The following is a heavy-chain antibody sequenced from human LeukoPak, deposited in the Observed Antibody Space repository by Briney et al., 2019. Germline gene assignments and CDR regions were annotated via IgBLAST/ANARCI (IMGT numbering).Heavy chain of an antibody. V-gene: IGHV3-15*01. CDR1: GFTFSNAW. J-gene: IGHJ6*03. D-gene: IGHD4-17*01. CDR2: IKSKTDGGTT. CDR3: TTVRHPMTTVTTYYYYYMDV. Sequence: GGSLRLSCAASGFTFSNAWMSWVRQAPGKGLEWVGRIKSKTDGGTTDYAAPVKGRFTISRDDSKNTLYLQMNSLKTEDTAVYYCTTVRHPMTTVTTYYYYYMDVWGKGTTVTVSS.